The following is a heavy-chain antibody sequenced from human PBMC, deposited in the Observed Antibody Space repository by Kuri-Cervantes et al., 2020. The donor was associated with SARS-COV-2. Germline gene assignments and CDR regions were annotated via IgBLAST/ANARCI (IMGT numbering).Heavy chain of an antibody. J-gene: IGHJ6*02. CDR1: GFTFN. CDR3: AKDPATQYDFWSGYHYYYYGMDV. CDR2: ISGSGGST. Sequence: GGSLRLSCAASGFTFNMSWVRQAPGKGLEWVSAISGSGGSTYYADSVKGRFTISRDNSKNTLYLQMNSLRAEDTAVYYCAKDPATQYDFWSGYHYYYYGMDVWGQGTTVTVSS. D-gene: IGHD3-3*01. V-gene: IGHV3-23*01.